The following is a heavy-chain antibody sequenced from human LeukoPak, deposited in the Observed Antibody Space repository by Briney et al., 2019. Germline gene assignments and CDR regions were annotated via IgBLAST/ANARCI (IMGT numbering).Heavy chain of an antibody. CDR2: IDYSGNT. Sequence: SETLSLTCTVPSGSISSNNHYWGWIRQPQGKRLEWIGSIDYSGNTDYNPSLKSRVTISVDTSKKQFSLNLTSVTAADTAVYYCAREGGGFDYWGQGTLVTVSS. CDR1: SGSISSNNHY. J-gene: IGHJ4*02. CDR3: AREGGGFDY. D-gene: IGHD3-16*01. V-gene: IGHV4-39*07.